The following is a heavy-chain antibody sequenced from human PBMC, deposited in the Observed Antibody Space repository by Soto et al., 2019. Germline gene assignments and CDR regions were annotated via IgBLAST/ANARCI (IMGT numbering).Heavy chain of an antibody. V-gene: IGHV1-18*01. J-gene: IGHJ4*02. Sequence: ASVKVSCKASGYTFTSYGISWVRQAPGQGLEWMGWISAYNGNTNYAQKLQGRVTMTTDTSTSTAYMELRSLRSDDTALYYCPRDSMDYSNEYYFDYWGQGTLVTVSS. CDR1: GYTFTSYG. CDR2: ISAYNGNT. CDR3: PRDSMDYSNEYYFDY. D-gene: IGHD4-4*01.